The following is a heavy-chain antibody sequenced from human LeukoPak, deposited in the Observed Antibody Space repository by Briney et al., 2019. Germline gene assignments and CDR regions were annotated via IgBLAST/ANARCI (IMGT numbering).Heavy chain of an antibody. V-gene: IGHV4-39*07. CDR2: IYYSGST. J-gene: IGHJ4*02. CDR1: GGSISSSSYY. Sequence: SETLSLTCTVSGGSISSSSYYWGWIRQPPGKGLEWIGSIYYSGSTNYNPSLKSRVTISVDTSKNQFSLKLSSVTAADTAVYYCARGFRPFYDFWSGYQGGFDYWGQGTLVTVSS. CDR3: ARGFRPFYDFWSGYQGGFDY. D-gene: IGHD3-3*01.